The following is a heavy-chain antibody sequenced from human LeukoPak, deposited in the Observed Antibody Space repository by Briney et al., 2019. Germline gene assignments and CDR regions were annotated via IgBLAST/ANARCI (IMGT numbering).Heavy chain of an antibody. D-gene: IGHD3-10*01. J-gene: IGHJ6*02. CDR3: AKGLNYYGSGSYYKPSLYYYYYGMDV. Sequence: GGSLRLSCAASGFTFTSYGMHWVRQAPGKGLEWVAMIWYDGSNKHYADSVKGRFTISRDTSKNTLYLQMNSLRAEDTAVYYCAKGLNYYGSGSYYKPSLYYYYYGMDVWGQGTTVTVSS. CDR2: IWYDGSNK. V-gene: IGHV3-30*02. CDR1: GFTFTSYG.